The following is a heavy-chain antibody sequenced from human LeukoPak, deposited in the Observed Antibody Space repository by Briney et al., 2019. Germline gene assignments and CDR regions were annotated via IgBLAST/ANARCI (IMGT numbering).Heavy chain of an antibody. J-gene: IGHJ4*02. D-gene: IGHD6-19*01. CDR2: FDPEDGEA. CDR1: GYTLTELS. V-gene: IGHV1-24*01. Sequence: ASVKVSFKVSGYTLTELSMHWGRQAPGKGLEWMGGFDPEDGEAIYAQKFQGRVTMTEDTSTDTAYMELSSLRSEDTAVYYCATRLPYSSGWYYWGQGTLVTVSS. CDR3: ATRLPYSSGWYY.